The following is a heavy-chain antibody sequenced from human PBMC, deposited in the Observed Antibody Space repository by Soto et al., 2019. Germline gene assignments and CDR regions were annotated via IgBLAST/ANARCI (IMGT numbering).Heavy chain of an antibody. CDR1: GFTFSRYG. CDR3: ATDRGGSPFDY. CDR2: IWSDGSNK. J-gene: IGHJ4*02. V-gene: IGHV3-33*01. D-gene: IGHD1-26*01. Sequence: QVQLVESGGGVVQPGRSLRLSCSASGFTFSRYGMHWVRQAPGKGLEWVAVIWSDGSNKKYADSVKDRFTISRDNYKNTLYLQMNSLRAEATAVYYCATDRGGSPFDYWGQGTLVTVSS.